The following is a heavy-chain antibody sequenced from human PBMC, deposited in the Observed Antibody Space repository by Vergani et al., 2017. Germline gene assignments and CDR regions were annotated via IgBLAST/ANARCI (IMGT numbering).Heavy chain of an antibody. D-gene: IGHD2-15*01. V-gene: IGHV4-61*09. J-gene: IGHJ4*02. CDR2: IHTGGST. CDR3: ARSRPYCTSGSCPAI. CDR1: GESIRSGSHY. Sequence: QVQLQQWGAGVVKPSQTLSLTCTVSGESIRSGSHYWSWIRQPAGKGPEWIGHIHTGGSTDLNPSFKSRVSISVDTSKSQFSLKLNSVTVADTAVYYCARSRPYCTSGSCPAIWGQGTLVTVSS.